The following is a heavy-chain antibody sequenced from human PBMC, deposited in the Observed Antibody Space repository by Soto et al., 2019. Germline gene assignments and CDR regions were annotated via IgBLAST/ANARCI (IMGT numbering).Heavy chain of an antibody. J-gene: IGHJ4*02. CDR1: GFFFSSYA. CDR3: AKDAAMVSSTFNYFDY. V-gene: IGHV3-23*01. Sequence: EVQLLESGGGLVQPGGSLRLSCAASGFFFSSYATSWVRQAPGKGLEWVSGIGGSGGYKSYADSVKGRFTISRDNSKNTLYLQMASLGSEDLAVYYCAKDAAMVSSTFNYFDYWGQGTLVAVSS. D-gene: IGHD6-13*01. CDR2: IGGSGGYK.